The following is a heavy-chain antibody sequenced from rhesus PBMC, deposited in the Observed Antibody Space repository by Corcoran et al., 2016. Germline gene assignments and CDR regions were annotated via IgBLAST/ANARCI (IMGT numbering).Heavy chain of an antibody. V-gene: IGHV4S7*01. CDR3: ARAKYSNYRD. CDR2: IYGSSGST. D-gene: IGHD4-23*01. Sequence: QVHLQASGPGLVQPSEPLSLTCAVSCGSLSDHSSWNWVSHPPGKGLEGLGNIYGSSGSTYYNPSRKSRVTISKDTAKNQFSLKLSSVTAADTAVYYCARAKYSNYRDWGQGVLVTVSS. CDR1: CGSLSDHSS. J-gene: IGHJ4*01.